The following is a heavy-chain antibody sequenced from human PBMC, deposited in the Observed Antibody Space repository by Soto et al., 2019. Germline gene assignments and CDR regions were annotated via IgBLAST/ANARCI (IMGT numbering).Heavy chain of an antibody. Sequence: QVPLQESGPGLVKPSQTLSLTCTVSGGSISSGAYYWSWIRQPPGKGLEWIGYISYSGSTYYNPSLKSRVTISVDTSKNQFSLKLSSVTAADTAVYYCARVRKDDSSGYYAYYFDYWGQGTLVTVSS. CDR2: ISYSGST. CDR3: ARVRKDDSSGYYAYYFDY. CDR1: GGSISSGAYY. V-gene: IGHV4-30-4*01. J-gene: IGHJ4*02. D-gene: IGHD3-22*01.